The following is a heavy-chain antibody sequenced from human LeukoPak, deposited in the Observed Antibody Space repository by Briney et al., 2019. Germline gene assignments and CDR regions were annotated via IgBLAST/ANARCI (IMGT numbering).Heavy chain of an antibody. CDR3: AKDRRVADDY. Sequence: TGGSLRLSCSASGFTFSNYAMYWVRQAPGKGLEWVAVISYRGNNAYYADSMEGRFTVSRDNSKNTLYLQMNSLRAEDTAVYYCAKDRRVADDYWGQGTLVTASS. CDR1: GFTFSNYA. CDR2: ISYRGNNA. J-gene: IGHJ4*02. V-gene: IGHV3-30-3*01. D-gene: IGHD6-19*01.